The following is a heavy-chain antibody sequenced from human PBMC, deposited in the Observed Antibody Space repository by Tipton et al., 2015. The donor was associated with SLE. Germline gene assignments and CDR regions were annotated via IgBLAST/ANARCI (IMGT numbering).Heavy chain of an antibody. CDR3: AKDIGISAGAFEY. D-gene: IGHD6-13*01. J-gene: IGHJ4*02. V-gene: IGHV3-9*01. CDR2: ISWNGGSI. Sequence: RSLRLSCAASGFTFSNYAVHWVRQAPGKGLEWVSGISWNGGSIDYADSVKGRFTISRDNAKNSLYLQMNSLRPEDTAFYYCAKDIGISAGAFEYWGQGTLVTVSS. CDR1: GFTFSNYA.